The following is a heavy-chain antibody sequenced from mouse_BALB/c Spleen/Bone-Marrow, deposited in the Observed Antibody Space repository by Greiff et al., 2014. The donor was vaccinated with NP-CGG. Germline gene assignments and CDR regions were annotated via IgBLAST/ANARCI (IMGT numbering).Heavy chain of an antibody. J-gene: IGHJ3*01. V-gene: IGHV5-4*02. D-gene: IGHD2-3*01. CDR3: ARDKGGYYVGGFAY. Sequence: EVKLVESGGGLVKPGGSLKLSCAASGFTFSDYYMYWVRQTPEKRLEWVGTISDGGTYTYYSDSVKGRFTISRDNARNNRYLQMSSLKSEDTAMYYCARDKGGYYVGGFAYWGQGTLVTVSA. CDR1: GFTFSDYY. CDR2: ISDGGTYT.